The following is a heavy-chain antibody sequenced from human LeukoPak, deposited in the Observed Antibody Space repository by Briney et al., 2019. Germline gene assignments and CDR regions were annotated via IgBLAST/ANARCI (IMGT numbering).Heavy chain of an antibody. Sequence: GASVKVSCKASGYTFTSYYMHWVRQAPGQGLEWMGIINPSGGSTSYAQKFQGRVTMTRDTSTSTVYMELSSLRSEDTAVYYCAWGVLRYFDWLLPTGRNQRNYYMDVWGKGTTVTISS. CDR2: INPSGGST. CDR3: AWGVLRYFDWLLPTGRNQRNYYMDV. CDR1: GYTFTSYY. J-gene: IGHJ6*03. V-gene: IGHV1-46*01. D-gene: IGHD3-9*01.